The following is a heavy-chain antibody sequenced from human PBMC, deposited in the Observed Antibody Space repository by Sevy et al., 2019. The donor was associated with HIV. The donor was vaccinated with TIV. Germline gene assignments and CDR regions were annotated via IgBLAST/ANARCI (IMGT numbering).Heavy chain of an antibody. J-gene: IGHJ6*02. D-gene: IGHD2-8*01. V-gene: IGHV3-30*02. Sequence: GGSLRLSCAASGFSLTTSDMHWVRQAPGKGLEWVAYVRNDGSNKYYADSVRDRFTISRDSPKNTLYLQMNSLRDEDKGIYYCARGRKTTEEWLEELDYYYGLDVWGQGTTVTVSS. CDR1: GFSLTTSD. CDR2: VRNDGSNK. CDR3: ARGRKTTEEWLEELDYYYGLDV.